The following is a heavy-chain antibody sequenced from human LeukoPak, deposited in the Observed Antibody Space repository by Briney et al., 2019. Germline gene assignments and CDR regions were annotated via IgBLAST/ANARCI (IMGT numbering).Heavy chain of an antibody. CDR3: ARGVGYCSGGSCYYTTVYNWFDP. D-gene: IGHD2-15*01. V-gene: IGHV1-8*01. Sequence: ASVKVSCKASGYTFTSYDINWVRQATGQGLEWMGWMNPNSGNTGYAQKFQGRVTMTRNTSISTAYMELSSLRSEDTAVHYCARGVGYCSGGSCYYTTVYNWFDPWGQGTLVTVSS. CDR2: MNPNSGNT. CDR1: GYTFTSYD. J-gene: IGHJ5*02.